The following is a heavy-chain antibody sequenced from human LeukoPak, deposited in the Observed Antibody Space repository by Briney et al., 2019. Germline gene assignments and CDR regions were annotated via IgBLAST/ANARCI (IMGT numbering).Heavy chain of an antibody. J-gene: IGHJ6*03. CDR1: GFTFSNFG. D-gene: IGHD3-22*01. Sequence: PGGSLRLSCAASGFTFSNFGMHWVRQAPGKGLEWVSAISGSGGSTYYADSVKGRFTISRDNSKNTLYLQMNSLRAEDTAVYYCAKDLESGYPLYYYYMDVWGKGTTVTVSS. CDR3: AKDLESGYPLYYYYMDV. V-gene: IGHV3-23*01. CDR2: ISGSGGST.